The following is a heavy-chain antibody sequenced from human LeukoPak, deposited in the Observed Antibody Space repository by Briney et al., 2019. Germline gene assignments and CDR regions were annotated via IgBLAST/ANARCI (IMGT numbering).Heavy chain of an antibody. Sequence: PSQTLSLTCTVSGGSISSGSYCWSWIRQPAGKGLEWIGRIYTSGSTNYNPSLKSRVTISVDTSKNQFSLKLSSVTAADTAVYYCARDSGIAVAGFNWFDPWGQGTLVTVSS. CDR2: IYTSGST. V-gene: IGHV4-61*02. J-gene: IGHJ5*02. CDR1: GGSISSGSYC. D-gene: IGHD6-19*01. CDR3: ARDSGIAVAGFNWFDP.